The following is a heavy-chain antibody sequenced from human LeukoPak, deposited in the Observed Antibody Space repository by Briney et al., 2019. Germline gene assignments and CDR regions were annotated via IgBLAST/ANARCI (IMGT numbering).Heavy chain of an antibody. D-gene: IGHD6-13*01. CDR2: IYYSGST. V-gene: IGHV4-34*01. J-gene: IGHJ4*02. Sequence: SETLSLTCAVYGGSFSGYYWSWIRQPPGKGLEWIGSIYYSGSTYYNPSLKSRVTISVDTSKNQFSLKLSSVTAADTAVYYCAREVYSSSFPYYFDYWGQGTLVTVSS. CDR1: GGSFSGYY. CDR3: AREVYSSSFPYYFDY.